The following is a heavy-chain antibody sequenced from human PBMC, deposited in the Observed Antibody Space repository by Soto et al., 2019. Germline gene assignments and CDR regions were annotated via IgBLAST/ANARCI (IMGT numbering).Heavy chain of an antibody. CDR3: ARDMQQPSPGYYYYDMDV. V-gene: IGHV3-30-3*01. CDR1: GFTFSSYA. CDR2: ISYDGSNK. J-gene: IGHJ6*02. D-gene: IGHD6-13*01. Sequence: QVQLVESGGGVVQPGRSLRLSCAASGFTFSSYAMHWVRQAPGKGLEWVAVISYDGSNKYYADSVKGRFTISRDNSKNTLYLQMNSLRAEDTAVYYCARDMQQPSPGYYYYDMDVWGQGTTVTVSS.